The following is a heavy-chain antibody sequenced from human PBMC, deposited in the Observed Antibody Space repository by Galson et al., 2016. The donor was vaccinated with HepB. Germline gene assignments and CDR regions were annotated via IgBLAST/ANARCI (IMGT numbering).Heavy chain of an antibody. CDR2: INPHSGAT. CDR1: EYTFTAYY. D-gene: IGHD6-19*01. Sequence: SVKVSCKASEYTFTAYYLHWVRQAPGQGLEWMGWINPHSGATNYAKKFQGRVTMTRDTSISTAYMELRSLTSDDTAVYYCARYGWLVRGKPGDYYGMDVWGQGTTVTGSS. J-gene: IGHJ6*02. V-gene: IGHV1-2*02. CDR3: ARYGWLVRGKPGDYYGMDV.